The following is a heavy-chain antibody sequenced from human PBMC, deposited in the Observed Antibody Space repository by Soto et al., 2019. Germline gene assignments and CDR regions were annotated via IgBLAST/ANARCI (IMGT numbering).Heavy chain of an antibody. V-gene: IGHV4-30-4*02. CDR1: GDSISSSDSY. CDR2: INSSGRT. D-gene: IGHD3-10*01. CDR3: ARESLDYYGSGSYSNWLDL. J-gene: IGHJ5*02. Sequence: SETLSLTCSVSGDSISSSDSYWSLIRQAPGKGLEWIGYINSSGRTYYKPSLKSRVSISIDTSTNQFSLRLTSVTAADTAVYYCARESLDYYGSGSYSNWLDLWGQGTLVTVSS.